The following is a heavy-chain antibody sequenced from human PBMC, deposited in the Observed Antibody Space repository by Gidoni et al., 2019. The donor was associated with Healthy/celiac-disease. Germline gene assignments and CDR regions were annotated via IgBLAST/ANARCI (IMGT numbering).Heavy chain of an antibody. CDR3: ARDYYDSSGYYGY. Sequence: QVQLVQSGAEVKKPGASVQVSCNASGYTFTGYYMHWVRQAPGQGLEWMGRINPNSGGTNYAQKFQGRVTMTRDTSISTAYMELSRLRSDDTAVYYWARDYYDSSGYYGYWGQGTLVTVSS. D-gene: IGHD3-22*01. V-gene: IGHV1-2*06. J-gene: IGHJ4*02. CDR1: GYTFTGYY. CDR2: INPNSGGT.